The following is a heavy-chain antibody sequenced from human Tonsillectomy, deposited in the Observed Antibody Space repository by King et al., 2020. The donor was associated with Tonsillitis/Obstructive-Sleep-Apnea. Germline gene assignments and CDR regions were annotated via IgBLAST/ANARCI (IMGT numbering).Heavy chain of an antibody. J-gene: IGHJ3*02. Sequence: VQLVESGSELKKPGASVKVSCKASGYTFTTYAMNWVRQAPGQGLEWMGWINTNTGNPTYVQGFTGRFFFSLDTSVSTAYLQISSLKAEDTAVYYCARDRPLYYYDSGASLYDFDIWGQGTMVTVSS. CDR2: INTNTGNP. CDR3: ARDRPLYYYDSGASLYDFDI. CDR1: GYTFTTYA. D-gene: IGHD3-22*01. V-gene: IGHV7-4-1*02.